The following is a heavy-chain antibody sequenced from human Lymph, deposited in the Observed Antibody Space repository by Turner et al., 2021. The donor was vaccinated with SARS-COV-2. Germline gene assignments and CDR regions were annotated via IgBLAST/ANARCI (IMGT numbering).Heavy chain of an antibody. CDR3: ARLLTGRRYFDY. Sequence: EVQLVQSGAEVKKSGESLKIACKGSGYSFTNYWIGWVRQMPGKGLECMGITYPRDSDTRYSPSFQGQVTISADKSITTAYLQWSSLKASDTAMYYCARLLTGRRYFDYWGQGTLVTVSS. CDR1: GYSFTNYW. J-gene: IGHJ4*02. CDR2: TYPRDSDT. D-gene: IGHD3-9*01. V-gene: IGHV5-51*01.